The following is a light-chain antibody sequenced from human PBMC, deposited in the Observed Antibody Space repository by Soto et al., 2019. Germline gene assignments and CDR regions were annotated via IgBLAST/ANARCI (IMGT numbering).Light chain of an antibody. J-gene: IGKJ3*01. CDR1: QSILYSSNNKNY. CDR2: WAT. Sequence: DIVMTQSPDSLAVSLGERATINCKSSQSILYSSNNKNYLAWYQQKLGQPPKLLIYWATSRESWVSDRFSGSGSGTDFILTISSLQAEDVAIYYCQQHYKFPFTFGPGTKVDVK. V-gene: IGKV4-1*01. CDR3: QQHYKFPFT.